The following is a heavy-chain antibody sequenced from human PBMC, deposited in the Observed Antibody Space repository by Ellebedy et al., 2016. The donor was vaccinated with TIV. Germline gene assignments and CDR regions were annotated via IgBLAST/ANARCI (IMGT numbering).Heavy chain of an antibody. J-gene: IGHJ5*02. CDR2: IWYDGSYK. D-gene: IGHD1-26*01. V-gene: IGHV3-33*01. Sequence: GESLKISXAASGFTFRTYGMHWVRQAPGKGLEWVAVIWYDGSYKYYLDSVKGRFTISRDNSKNTLYLQMNSLRVEDTAVYYCARGSQFRNWLDPWGQGTLVTASS. CDR3: ARGSQFRNWLDP. CDR1: GFTFRTYG.